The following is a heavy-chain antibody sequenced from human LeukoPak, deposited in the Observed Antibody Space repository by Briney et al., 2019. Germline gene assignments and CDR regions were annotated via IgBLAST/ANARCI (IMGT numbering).Heavy chain of an antibody. CDR1: GFTFSGSA. V-gene: IGHV3-73*01. CDR2: IRSKANDHAT. D-gene: IGHD4-17*01. Sequence: GGSLRLSCAGSGFTFSGSAMHWVRQSPGKGLEWVGRIRSKANDHATAYAASVRGRFTISRDDSENTAYLQMNSPKTEDTAIYYCTRRLMTTVNDYWGQGTLVTVSS. CDR3: TRRLMTTVNDY. J-gene: IGHJ4*02.